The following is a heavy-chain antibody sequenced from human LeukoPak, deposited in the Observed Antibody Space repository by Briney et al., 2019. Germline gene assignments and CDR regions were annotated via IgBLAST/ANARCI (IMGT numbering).Heavy chain of an antibody. V-gene: IGHV3-23*01. Sequence: GGSLRLSCAASGFTFSSYAMSWVRQAPGKGLEWVSAISGSGGGTYYAGSVKGRFTISRDNSKNTLYLQMNSLRAEDTAVYYCAKVRGYSYDNDYWGQGTLVTVSS. D-gene: IGHD5-18*01. CDR3: AKVRGYSYDNDY. CDR2: ISGSGGGT. CDR1: GFTFSSYA. J-gene: IGHJ4*02.